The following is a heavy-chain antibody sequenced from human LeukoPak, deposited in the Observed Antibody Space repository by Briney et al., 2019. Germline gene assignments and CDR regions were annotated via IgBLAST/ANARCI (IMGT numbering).Heavy chain of an antibody. CDR1: XXTFDDXX. D-gene: IGHD6-13*01. CDR3: AKIAAAGTRIPRGAFDI. V-gene: IGHV3-9*01. CDR2: ISWNSGSI. Sequence: ASXXTFDDXXMXXVXHXXXXXLEXVSGISWNSGSIGYADSVKGRFTISRDNAKNSLYLQMNSLRAEDTAVYYCAKIAAAGTRIPRGAFDIWGQGTMVTVSS. J-gene: IGHJ3*02.